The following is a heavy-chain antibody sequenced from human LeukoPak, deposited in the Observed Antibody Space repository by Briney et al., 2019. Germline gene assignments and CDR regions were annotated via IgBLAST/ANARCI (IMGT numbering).Heavy chain of an antibody. J-gene: IGHJ4*02. V-gene: IGHV4-34*01. CDR1: GGPFSGYY. CDR3: ARTGYYDSSGLPKY. Sequence: PSETLSLTCAVYGGPFSGYYWSWIRQPPGKGLDWIGEINHSGSTNYNPSLKSRVTISVDTSKNQFSLKLSSVTAADTAVYYCARTGYYDSSGLPKYWGQGTLVTVSS. CDR2: INHSGST. D-gene: IGHD3-22*01.